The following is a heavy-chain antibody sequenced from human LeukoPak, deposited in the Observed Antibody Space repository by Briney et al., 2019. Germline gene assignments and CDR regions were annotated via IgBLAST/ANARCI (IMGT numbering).Heavy chain of an antibody. J-gene: IGHJ3*02. CDR3: AREYCSSTSCYGEGAFDI. CDR1: GFTFSSYS. Sequence: GGSLRLSCAASGFTFSSYSMNWVRQAPGKGLEWVSSISSSSYIYYADSVKGRFTISRDNAKNSLYLQMNSLRAEDTAVYYCAREYCSSTSCYGEGAFDIWGQGTMVTVSS. D-gene: IGHD2-2*01. V-gene: IGHV3-21*01. CDR2: ISSSSYI.